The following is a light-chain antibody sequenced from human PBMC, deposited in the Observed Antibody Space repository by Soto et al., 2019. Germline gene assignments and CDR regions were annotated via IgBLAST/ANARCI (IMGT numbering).Light chain of an antibody. Sequence: QSVLTQPPSVSGAPGQRVTISCTGSSSNIGAGYDVQWYQQLPGTAPKLLISGNSNRHSGVPDRFSGSKSGTSASLAITGLQAEDEADYYCQSYDSRLSGCVFGGGTQVTVL. J-gene: IGLJ3*02. CDR1: SSNIGAGYD. V-gene: IGLV1-40*01. CDR2: GNS. CDR3: QSYDSRLSGCV.